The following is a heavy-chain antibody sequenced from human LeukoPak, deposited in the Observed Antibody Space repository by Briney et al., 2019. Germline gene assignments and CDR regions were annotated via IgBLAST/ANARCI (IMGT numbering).Heavy chain of an antibody. CDR2: INPNSGGT. D-gene: IGHD1-26*01. CDR3: ARDSVGATWGYYYYYYYMDV. J-gene: IGHJ6*03. CDR1: GYTFTGYY. Sequence: ASVKVSCKASGYTFTGYYMHWVRQAPGQGLEWMGWINPNSGGTNYAQKFQGRVTMTRDTSISTAYMELSRLRSDGTAVYYCARDSVGATWGYYYYYYYMDVWGKGTTVTVSS. V-gene: IGHV1-2*02.